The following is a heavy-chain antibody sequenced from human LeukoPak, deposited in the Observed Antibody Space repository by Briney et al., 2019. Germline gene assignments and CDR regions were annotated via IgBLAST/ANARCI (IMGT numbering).Heavy chain of an antibody. CDR1: GFTFSSYA. Sequence: GGSLRLSCAASGFTFSSYAMSWVRQAPGKGLEWVSAISGSGGSTYYADSVKGRFTISRDNSKNTLYLQMNSLRAEDTAVYYCAKAHGDSSEYYYYGMDVWGQGTTVTVSS. V-gene: IGHV3-23*01. CDR3: AKAHGDSSEYYYYGMDV. CDR2: ISGSGGST. J-gene: IGHJ6*02. D-gene: IGHD3-22*01.